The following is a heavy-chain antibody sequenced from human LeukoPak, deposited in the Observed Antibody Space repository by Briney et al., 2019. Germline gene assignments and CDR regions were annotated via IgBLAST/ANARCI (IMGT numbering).Heavy chain of an antibody. CDR2: IIPIFGTA. CDR3: ASWAAVAGRGGSFDY. J-gene: IGHJ4*02. Sequence: SVKVSCKASGGTFSSYAISWVRQAPGQGLEWMGGIIPIFGTANYAQKFQGRVTMTRDTSTSTVYMELSSLRSEDTAVYYCASWAAVAGRGGSFDYWGQGTLVTVSS. V-gene: IGHV1-69*05. CDR1: GGTFSSYA. D-gene: IGHD6-19*01.